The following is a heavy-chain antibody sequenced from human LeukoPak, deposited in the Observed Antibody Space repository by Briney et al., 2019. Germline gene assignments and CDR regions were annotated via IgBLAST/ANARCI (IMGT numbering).Heavy chain of an antibody. CDR1: GFTFDDYA. Sequence: GGSLRLSCAASGFTFDDYAMPWVRQAPGKGLEWVSGISWNSGSIGYADSVKGRFTISRDNAKNSLYLQMNSLRAEDTALYYGAKGNGPMVRGVIIFDYWGQGTLVTVSS. CDR3: AKGNGPMVRGVIIFDY. J-gene: IGHJ4*02. V-gene: IGHV3-9*01. CDR2: ISWNSGSI. D-gene: IGHD3-10*01.